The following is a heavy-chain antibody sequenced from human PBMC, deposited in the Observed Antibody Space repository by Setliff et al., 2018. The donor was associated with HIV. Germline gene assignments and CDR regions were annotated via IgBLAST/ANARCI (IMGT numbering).Heavy chain of an antibody. CDR1: GGSISSYY. Sequence: SETLSLPCTVSGGSISSYYWSWIRQPPGKGLEWIGYIYYSGSTNYNPSLKSRVTISVDTSKNQFSLKPSSVIAADTAVYYCARIFGDQGYYYGMDVWGQGTTVTVSS. D-gene: IGHD3-3*01. CDR2: IYYSGST. J-gene: IGHJ6*02. V-gene: IGHV4-59*01. CDR3: ARIFGDQGYYYGMDV.